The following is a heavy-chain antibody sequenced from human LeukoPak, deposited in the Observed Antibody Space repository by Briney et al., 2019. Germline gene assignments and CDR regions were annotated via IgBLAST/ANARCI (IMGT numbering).Heavy chain of an antibody. J-gene: IGHJ4*02. D-gene: IGHD5-24*01. CDR2: ISAADGDNT. Sequence: GGSLRLSCVASGFTFRNFAMSWVRQAPGKGLEWVSAISAADGDNTYYADSVKGRFTISRDNSKNTLYLQMNSLRAEDTAVYYCARGRRDGYNFGYWGQGTLVTVSS. CDR3: ARGRRDGYNFGY. V-gene: IGHV3-23*01. CDR1: GFTFRNFA.